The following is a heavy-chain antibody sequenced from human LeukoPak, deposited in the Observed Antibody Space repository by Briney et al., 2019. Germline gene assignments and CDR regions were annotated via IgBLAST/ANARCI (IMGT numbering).Heavy chain of an antibody. CDR3: ARLYCSAGSCPKPNWFDP. CDR1: GYTFTSYA. J-gene: IGHJ5*02. V-gene: IGHV7-4-1*02. Sequence: ASVKVSCKASGYTFTSYAMNWVRQAPGQGLEWMGWINTNTGNPTYAQGFTGRFVFSLDTSVSTAYLQISSLKAEDTAVYYCARLYCSAGSCPKPNWFDPWGQGTLVTVSS. D-gene: IGHD2-15*01. CDR2: INTNTGNP.